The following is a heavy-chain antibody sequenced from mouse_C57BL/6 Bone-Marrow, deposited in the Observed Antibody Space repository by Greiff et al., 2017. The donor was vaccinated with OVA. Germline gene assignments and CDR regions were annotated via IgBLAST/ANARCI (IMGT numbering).Heavy chain of an antibody. Sequence: QVQLQQPGAELVKPGASVKLSCKASGYTFTSYWMHWVKQRPGHGLEWIGMIHPNSGSTNYNEKFKSKATLTVDKSSSTAYMQLSSLTSEDSAVYYCARFGGYPFAYWGQGTLVTVSA. D-gene: IGHD2-2*01. J-gene: IGHJ3*01. V-gene: IGHV1-64*01. CDR2: IHPNSGST. CDR3: ARFGGYPFAY. CDR1: GYTFTSYW.